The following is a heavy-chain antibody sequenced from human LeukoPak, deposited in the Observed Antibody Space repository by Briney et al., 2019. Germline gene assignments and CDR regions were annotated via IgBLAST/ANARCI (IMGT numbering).Heavy chain of an antibody. Sequence: SETLSLTCTVSGGSISSYYWSWIRQPPGKGLEWIGYIYYSGSTNYNPSLKSRVTISVDTSKNQFSLKLSSVTAADTAVYHCASGPYSSSWTYWGQGTLVTVSS. D-gene: IGHD6-13*01. CDR2: IYYSGST. V-gene: IGHV4-59*01. CDR3: ASGPYSSSWTY. CDR1: GGSISSYY. J-gene: IGHJ4*02.